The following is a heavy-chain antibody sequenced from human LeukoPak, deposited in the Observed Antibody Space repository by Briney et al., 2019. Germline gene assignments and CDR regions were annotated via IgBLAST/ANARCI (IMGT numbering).Heavy chain of an antibody. J-gene: IGHJ4*02. Sequence: GGSLRLSCAASRFIYSSYTMPWVRQAPGKGLEWVSSISSSSSYIYYADSLKGRFNISRDNAKNSLYLQINSLRAEDTAVYYCARGQLWSYNFDYWGQGTLVTVSS. CDR3: ARGQLWSYNFDY. V-gene: IGHV3-21*01. CDR1: RFIYSSYT. D-gene: IGHD2-21*01. CDR2: ISSSSSYI.